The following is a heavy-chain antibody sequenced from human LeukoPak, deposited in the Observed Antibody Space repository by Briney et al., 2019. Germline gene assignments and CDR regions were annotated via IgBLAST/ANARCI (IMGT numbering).Heavy chain of an antibody. CDR1: GFTFGSYA. D-gene: IGHD3-22*01. J-gene: IGHJ4*02. V-gene: IGHV3-23*01. CDR3: AKDLYYDSKGIFDY. CDR2: ISGRGGST. Sequence: GGSLRLSCAASGFTFGSYAMSWVRQAPGKGLEWVSAISGRGGSTYYADSMKGRFTISRDNFKNTLYVQMNSLRADDTAVYYCAKDLYYDSKGIFDYWGQGTLVTVSS.